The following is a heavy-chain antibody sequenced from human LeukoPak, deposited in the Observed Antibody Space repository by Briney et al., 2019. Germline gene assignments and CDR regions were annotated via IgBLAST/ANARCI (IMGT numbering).Heavy chain of an antibody. D-gene: IGHD3-22*01. J-gene: IGHJ4*02. Sequence: SETLSLTCAVYGGSFSGYYWSWIRQPPGKGLEWIGEINHSGSTNYNPSLKSRVTISVDTSKNQFSLKLSSVTAADTAVYYCARAHVIVYLRYFDYWGQGTLVTVSS. CDR1: GGSFSGYY. CDR3: ARAHVIVYLRYFDY. CDR2: INHSGST. V-gene: IGHV4-34*01.